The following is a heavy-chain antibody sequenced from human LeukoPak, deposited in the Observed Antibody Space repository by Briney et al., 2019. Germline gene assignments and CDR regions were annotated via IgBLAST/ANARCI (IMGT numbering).Heavy chain of an antibody. CDR1: GFTFDDYA. Sequence: PGGSLRLSCAASGFTFDDYAMHWVRQAPGKGLEWVSGISWNSGSIGYADSVKGRFTISRDNAKNSLYLQMNSLRAEGMALYYCARGGSGGYGDYDDYWGQGTLVTVSS. CDR2: ISWNSGSI. D-gene: IGHD1-26*01. J-gene: IGHJ4*02. V-gene: IGHV3-9*03. CDR3: ARGGSGGYGDYDDY.